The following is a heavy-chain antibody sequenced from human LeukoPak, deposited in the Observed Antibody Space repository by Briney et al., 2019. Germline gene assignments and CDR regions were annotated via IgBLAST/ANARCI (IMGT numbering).Heavy chain of an antibody. CDR3: ARGFGSSWFHYGMDV. CDR1: GFTFSSYG. Sequence: GGSLRLSCAASGFTFSSYGMHWVRQAPGKGLEWVAVIWYVGSNKYYADSVKGRFTISRDNSKNTLYLQMNSLRAEDTAVYYCARGFGSSWFHYGMDVWGQGTTVTVSS. D-gene: IGHD6-13*01. J-gene: IGHJ6*02. V-gene: IGHV3-33*01. CDR2: IWYVGSNK.